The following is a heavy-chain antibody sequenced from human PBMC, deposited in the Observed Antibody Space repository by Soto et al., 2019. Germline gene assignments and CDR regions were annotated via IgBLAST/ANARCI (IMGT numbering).Heavy chain of an antibody. CDR2: ISGSGGST. CDR3: AKSTTYYYDSSSDY. CDR1: GFTFSSYA. J-gene: IGHJ4*02. V-gene: IGHV3-23*01. D-gene: IGHD3-22*01. Sequence: PGGSLRLSCAASGFTFSSYAMSWVRQAPGKGLEWVSAISGSGGSTYYADSVKGRFTISRDNSKNTLYLQMNSLRAEDTAVYYCAKSTTYYYDSSSDYWGQGTQVTVSS.